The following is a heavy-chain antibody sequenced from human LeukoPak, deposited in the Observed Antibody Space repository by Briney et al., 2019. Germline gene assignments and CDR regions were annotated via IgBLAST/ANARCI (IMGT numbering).Heavy chain of an antibody. J-gene: IGHJ4*02. D-gene: IGHD3-10*01. CDR1: GFSFSHYG. Sequence: GGSLRLSCETSGFSFSHYGMHWVRQAPGKGLEWVAVIAYDGRNKYYADSVKGRFTISRDKSKNTLYLQMNSLRTDDTAVYYCARPRGADHYFDSWGQGTLVIVSS. CDR2: IAYDGRNK. CDR3: ARPRGADHYFDS. V-gene: IGHV3-30*03.